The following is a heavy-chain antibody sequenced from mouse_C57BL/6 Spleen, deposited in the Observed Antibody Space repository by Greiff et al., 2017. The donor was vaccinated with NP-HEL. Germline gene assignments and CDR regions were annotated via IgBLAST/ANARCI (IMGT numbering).Heavy chain of an antibody. CDR2: INPSTGGT. J-gene: IGHJ2*01. V-gene: IGHV1-42*01. CDR3: ARNRHYFDY. Sequence: EVQLQQSGPELVKPGASVKISCKASGYSFTGYYMNWVKQSPEKSLEWIGEINPSTGGTTYNQKFKAKATLTVDKSSSTAYMQLKSLTSEDSAVYYCARNRHYFDYWGQGTTLTVSS. CDR1: GYSFTGYY.